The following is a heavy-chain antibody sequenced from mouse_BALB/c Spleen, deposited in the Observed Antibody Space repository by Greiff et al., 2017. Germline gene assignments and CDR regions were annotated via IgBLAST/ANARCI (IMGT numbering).Heavy chain of an antibody. D-gene: IGHD2-14*01. J-gene: IGHJ4*01. CDR3: AKVRRGAMDY. V-gene: IGHV1S81*02. CDR1: GYTFTSYW. Sequence: VQLQQPGAELVKPGASVKLSCKASGYTFTSYWMHWVKQRPGQGLEWIGEINPSNGRTNYNEKFKSKATLTVDKSSSTAYMQLSSLTSEDSAVYYCAKVRRGAMDYWGQGTSVTVSS. CDR2: INPSNGRT.